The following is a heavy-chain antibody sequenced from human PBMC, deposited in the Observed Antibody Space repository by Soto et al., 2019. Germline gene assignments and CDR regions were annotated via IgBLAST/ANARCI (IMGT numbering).Heavy chain of an antibody. CDR2: ISAYNGNT. CDR3: ARSGPRAGY. J-gene: IGHJ4*02. CDR1: GYTFTSYA. V-gene: IGHV1-18*01. Sequence: QVQLVQSGAEVKKPGASVKVSCKASGYTFTSYAISWVRQAPGQGLEWMGWISAYNGNTNYAQKLQGRVTMTTDTTTTTAYMQVRRLRSDATDVYYCARSGPRAGYWGQGTLVTVSS. D-gene: IGHD3-10*01.